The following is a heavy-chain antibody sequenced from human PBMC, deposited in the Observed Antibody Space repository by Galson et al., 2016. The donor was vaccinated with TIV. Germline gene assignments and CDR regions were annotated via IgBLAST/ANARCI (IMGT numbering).Heavy chain of an antibody. CDR2: IAYDGSDK. J-gene: IGHJ6*02. D-gene: IGHD2/OR15-2a*01. CDR3: ARDRASGGTTYYYGLGV. CDR1: GFGFSDYA. Sequence: AFGFGFSDYAIHWVRQAPGKGLEWVAVIAYDGSDKYYADSVKGRFTISRDNSKNTLYLQMNSLRVEDTAVYYCARDRASGGTTYYYGLGVWGQGTTVIVSS. V-gene: IGHV3-30-3*01.